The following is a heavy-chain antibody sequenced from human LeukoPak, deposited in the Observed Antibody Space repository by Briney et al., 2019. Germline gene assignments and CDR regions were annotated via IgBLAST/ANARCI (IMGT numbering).Heavy chain of an antibody. CDR3: ARDGHYDILTGYTYYYGMDV. CDR1: GFTFSSYG. CDR2: ISSSSSYV. D-gene: IGHD3-9*01. Sequence: GGSLRLSCAASGFTFSSYGMHWVRQAPGKGLEWVSSISSSSSYVYYADLVEGRFTISGDNAKNSLYLQMNSLRAEDTAVYYCARDGHYDILTGYTYYYGMDVWGQGTTVTVSS. V-gene: IGHV3-21*01. J-gene: IGHJ6*02.